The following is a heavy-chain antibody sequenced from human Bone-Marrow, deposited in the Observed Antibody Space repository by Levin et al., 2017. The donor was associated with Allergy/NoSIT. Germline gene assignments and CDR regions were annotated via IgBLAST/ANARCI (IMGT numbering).Heavy chain of an antibody. CDR1: GFTFSSYS. CDR2: ISSSSSYI. V-gene: IGHV3-21*01. CDR3: AREIRYYDFWSGYYSSPRQKIKYYYYYGMDV. Sequence: GESLKISCAASGFTFSSYSMNWVRQAPGKGLEWVSSISSSSSYIYYADSVKGRFTISRDNAKNSLYLQMNSLRAEDTAVYYCAREIRYYDFWSGYYSSPRQKIKYYYYYGMDVWGQGTTVTVSS. J-gene: IGHJ6*02. D-gene: IGHD3-3*01.